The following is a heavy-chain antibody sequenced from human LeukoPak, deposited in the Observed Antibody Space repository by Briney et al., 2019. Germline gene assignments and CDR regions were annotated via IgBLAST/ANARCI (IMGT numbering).Heavy chain of an antibody. D-gene: IGHD3-22*01. J-gene: IGHJ4*02. V-gene: IGHV1-18*01. Sequence: ASVKVSCKASGYTFTSYGISWVRQAPGQGLEWMGWISAYNGNTNYAQKLQGRVTMTKDISSSTAYMEVSSLRYDDTAVYYCARDSGYRSDFWGQGTLVTVSS. CDR3: ARDSGYRSDF. CDR2: ISAYNGNT. CDR1: GYTFTSYG.